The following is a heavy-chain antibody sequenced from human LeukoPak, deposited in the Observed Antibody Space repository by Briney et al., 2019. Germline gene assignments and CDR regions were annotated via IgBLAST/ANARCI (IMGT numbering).Heavy chain of an antibody. CDR1: GYTFTGYF. V-gene: IGHV1-2*02. Sequence: ASMKVSCKTSGYTFTGYFMHWVRQAPGQGLEWMGWINPNSGGTNYAQKFQGRVTMTRDTSISTAYMELSRLRSDDTAVYYCASVRGSARDGGYFDYWGQGTLVTVSS. J-gene: IGHJ4*02. CDR2: INPNSGGT. CDR3: ASVRGSARDGGYFDY. D-gene: IGHD2-15*01.